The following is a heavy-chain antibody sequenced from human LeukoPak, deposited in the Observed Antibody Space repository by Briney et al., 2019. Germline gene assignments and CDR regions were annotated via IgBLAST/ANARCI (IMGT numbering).Heavy chain of an antibody. Sequence: PTGGSLRLSCAASGFTFSSYWMHWVRQAPGKGLVWVSRINSDGSSTSYADSVKGRFTISRDNAKNTLYLRMNSLRAEDTAVYYCARDDNYYDSSGYAAPDYWGQGTLVTVSS. CDR2: INSDGSST. D-gene: IGHD3-22*01. CDR3: ARDDNYYDSSGYAAPDY. V-gene: IGHV3-74*01. J-gene: IGHJ4*02. CDR1: GFTFSSYW.